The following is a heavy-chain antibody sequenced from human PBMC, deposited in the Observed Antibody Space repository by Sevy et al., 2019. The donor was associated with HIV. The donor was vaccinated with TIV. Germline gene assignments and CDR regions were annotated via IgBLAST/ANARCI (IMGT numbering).Heavy chain of an antibody. CDR1: GGSISSYY. CDR2: IYYSGST. D-gene: IGHD3-9*01. Sequence: SENLSLICTVSGGSISSYYWSWIRQPPGKRLECIGYIYYSGSTNYNPSLKSRVTISVDTSKNQFSPKLRSVTAADTAVYYCARESYDILPGSRGMDVWGQGTTVTVSS. V-gene: IGHV4-59*01. CDR3: ARESYDILPGSRGMDV. J-gene: IGHJ6*02.